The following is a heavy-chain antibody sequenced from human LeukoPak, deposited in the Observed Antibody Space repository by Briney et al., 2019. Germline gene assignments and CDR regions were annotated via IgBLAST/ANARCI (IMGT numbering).Heavy chain of an antibody. CDR3: AKAIVGATTGDY. V-gene: IGHV3-30*18. D-gene: IGHD1-26*01. CDR1: GFTFSSYG. J-gene: IGHJ4*02. Sequence: GGSLRLSCAASGFTFSSYGMHWVHQAPGKGLEWVAVISYDGSNKYYADSVKGRFTISRDNSKNTLYLQMNSLRAEDTAVYYCAKAIVGATTGDYWGQGTLVTVSS. CDR2: ISYDGSNK.